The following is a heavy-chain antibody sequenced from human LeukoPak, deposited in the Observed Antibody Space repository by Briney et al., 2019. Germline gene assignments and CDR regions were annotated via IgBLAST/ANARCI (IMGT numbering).Heavy chain of an antibody. CDR2: LSGSGGST. CDR1: GFTFSSYV. V-gene: IGHV3-23*01. CDR3: AKNFYGDYNVFFDY. J-gene: IGHJ4*02. D-gene: IGHD4-17*01. Sequence: GGSLRLSCAASGFTFSSYVMGWVRQAPGKGLEWVSALSGSGGSTYYADSVRGRFTISRDNSKSTLYLQMHSLRAEDTAIYYCAKNFYGDYNVFFDYWGQGTLVTV.